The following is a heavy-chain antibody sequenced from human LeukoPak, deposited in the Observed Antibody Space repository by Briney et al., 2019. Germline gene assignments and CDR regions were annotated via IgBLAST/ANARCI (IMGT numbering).Heavy chain of an antibody. CDR3: ARAWGPSGSSHFDY. CDR2: INWNGGST. V-gene: IGHV3-20*01. Sequence: GGSLRLSCAASGFTFDDYGMSWVRQAPGKGLEWVSGINWNGGSTGYADSVKGRFTISRDNAKNSLYLQMNSLRAEDTALYHCARAWGPSGSSHFDYWGQGALVTVSS. J-gene: IGHJ4*02. CDR1: GFTFDDYG. D-gene: IGHD1-26*01.